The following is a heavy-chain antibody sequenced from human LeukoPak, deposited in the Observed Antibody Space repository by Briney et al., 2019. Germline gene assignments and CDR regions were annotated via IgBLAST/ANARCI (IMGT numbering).Heavy chain of an antibody. J-gene: IGHJ3*02. D-gene: IGHD2-2*01. V-gene: IGHV4-4*09. CDR2: IYTGGST. CDR1: GSISSYY. Sequence: SETLSLTCTVSGSISSYYWSWIGQPPGKGLEWIGYIYTGGSTNYNPSLKSRVTISVDTSKNQFSLDLSSVTAADTAVYYCARQKCTSTSCLTKNAFDIWGQGTMVTVSS. CDR3: ARQKCTSTSCLTKNAFDI.